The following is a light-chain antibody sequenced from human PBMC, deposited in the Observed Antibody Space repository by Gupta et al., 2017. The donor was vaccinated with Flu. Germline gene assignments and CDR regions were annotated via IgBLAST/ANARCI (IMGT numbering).Light chain of an antibody. CDR1: SSNIGSNP. Sequence: QSVLTHPPSASGTPGQRVTIACSASSSNIGSNPVSWYQQLPETAPKLLIYITNQRPAGISGRFSGSKSGTSASLAISGLQSEDEADYYCAAWDDSLNAYVFGAGTKVTVL. V-gene: IGLV1-44*01. CDR3: AAWDDSLNAYV. CDR2: ITN. J-gene: IGLJ1*01.